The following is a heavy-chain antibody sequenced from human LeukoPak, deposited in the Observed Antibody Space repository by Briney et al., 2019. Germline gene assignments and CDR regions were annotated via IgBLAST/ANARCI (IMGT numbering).Heavy chain of an antibody. V-gene: IGHV3-73*01. J-gene: IGHJ6*03. CDR1: GFTFSGST. D-gene: IGHD3-3*01. CDR2: IRSKANSYAT. CDR3: TRPFDFWSGFYYYYMDV. Sequence: GGSLRLSCAASGFTFSGSTMHWVRQASGKGLEWVGRIRSKANSYATAYAASVKGRFTISRDDSKNTAYLQMNSLKTEDTAVYYCTRPFDFWSGFYYYYMDVWGKGTTVTVSS.